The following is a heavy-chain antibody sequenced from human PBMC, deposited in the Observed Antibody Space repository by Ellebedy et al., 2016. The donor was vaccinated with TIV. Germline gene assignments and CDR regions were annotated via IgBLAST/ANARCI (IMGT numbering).Heavy chain of an antibody. V-gene: IGHV4-39*07. CDR3: ARGDSSGYFPNYFDF. J-gene: IGHJ4*02. Sequence: MPGGSLRLSCTVSGGSIRTSIYYWGWIRQPPGKGLEWIGTMSYSGSTYYNPSLKSRVTISVDTSKNQFSLKLSSVTAADTAVYYCARGDSSGYFPNYFDFWGQGTLVTVSS. D-gene: IGHD3-22*01. CDR1: GGSIRTSIYY. CDR2: MSYSGST.